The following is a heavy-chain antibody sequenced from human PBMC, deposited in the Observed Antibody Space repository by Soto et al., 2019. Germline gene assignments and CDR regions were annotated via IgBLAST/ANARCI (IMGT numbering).Heavy chain of an antibody. Sequence: QVQLVQSGAEVKKPGSSVKVSCKASGGTFSSYTISLVRQAPGQAREWMGRIIPILGIANYAQKFQGRVTITADKSTSTAYMELMSLRSEDTVVYYCAREVIVVVKGHSFDYWCKGTLVTVYS. D-gene: IGHD3-22*01. CDR1: GGTFSSYT. CDR2: IIPILGIA. CDR3: AREVIVVVKGHSFDY. J-gene: IGHJ4*02. V-gene: IGHV1-69*08.